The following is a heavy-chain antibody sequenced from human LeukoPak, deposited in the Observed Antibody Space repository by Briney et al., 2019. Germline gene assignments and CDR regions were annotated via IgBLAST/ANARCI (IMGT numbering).Heavy chain of an antibody. J-gene: IGHJ6*03. D-gene: IGHD1-26*01. CDR2: CYHNGDT. V-gene: IGHV4-38-2*02. CDR3: AGPRAWALSDMSV. CDR1: CYSISSSYY. Sequence: SETVSLTCTVSCYSISSSYYWASIRQPPGKGVEWIGGCYHNGDTYHNPSLTSRVTISLDTSKNQFSLKLISVTAADTAMYYCAGPRAWALSDMSVWGIGTAVTVSS.